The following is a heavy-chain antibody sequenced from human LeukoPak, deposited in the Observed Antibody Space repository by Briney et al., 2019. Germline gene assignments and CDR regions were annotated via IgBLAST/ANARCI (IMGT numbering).Heavy chain of an antibody. D-gene: IGHD3-22*01. V-gene: IGHV1-18*01. CDR3: ARPSTPYYYDTSGPPDY. Sequence: ASVKVSCKASGYTFTSYTITWVRQAPGQGLEWMGWISTYNANTHYAQKFQGRVTMTTDTSTSTAYMELRTLRSDDTAVYYCARPSTPYYYDTSGPPDYWGQGTLVTVSS. CDR1: GYTFTSYT. J-gene: IGHJ4*02. CDR2: ISTYNANT.